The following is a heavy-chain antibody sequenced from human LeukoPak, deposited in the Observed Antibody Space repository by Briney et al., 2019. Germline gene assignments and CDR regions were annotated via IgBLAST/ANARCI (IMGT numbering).Heavy chain of an antibody. CDR2: IAGSGGST. Sequence: GGSLRLSCAASGFTFSSYGLSWVRQAPGKGLEWVSGIAGSGGSTYYADSVKGRFTISRDNSKNTLYLQMNSLRAEDTAIYYCARDERLLSFLKWGQGTLVTVSS. D-gene: IGHD3-3*01. CDR3: ARDERLLSFLK. CDR1: GFTFSSYG. J-gene: IGHJ4*02. V-gene: IGHV3-23*01.